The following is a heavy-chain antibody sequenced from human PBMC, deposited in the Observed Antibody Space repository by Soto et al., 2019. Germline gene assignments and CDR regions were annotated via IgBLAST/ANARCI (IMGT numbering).Heavy chain of an antibody. D-gene: IGHD3-3*01. CDR3: AKDCESFGVAPDVFDI. Sequence: PGGSLRLSCAASGFTVSSNYMSWVRQAPGKGLEWVSVIYSGGSTYYADSVKGRFTISRDNSKNTLYLQMNSLRAEDTAVYYCAKDCESFGVAPDVFDIWGQGTMVTVSS. CDR2: IYSGGST. CDR1: GFTVSSNY. V-gene: IGHV3-53*01. J-gene: IGHJ3*02.